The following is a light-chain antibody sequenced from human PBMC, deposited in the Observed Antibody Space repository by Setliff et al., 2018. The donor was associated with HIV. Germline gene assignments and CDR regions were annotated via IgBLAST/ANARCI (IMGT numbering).Light chain of an antibody. J-gene: IGLJ1*01. V-gene: IGLV2-14*02. CDR2: EVN. CDR3: SSYTSSSTLPYV. Sequence: LTQPASVSGSPGQSITISCTGSTRDAANYNLVSWYQQHPGKAPKLIIFEVNKRPSGVSNRFSGSKSGTTASLTISGLQAEDEADYYCSSYTSSSTLPYVFGTGTKVTVL. CDR1: TRDAANYNL.